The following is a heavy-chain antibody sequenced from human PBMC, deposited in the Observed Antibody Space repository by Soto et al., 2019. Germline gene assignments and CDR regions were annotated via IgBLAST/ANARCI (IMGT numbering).Heavy chain of an antibody. Sequence: PSETLSLTCTVSGDSVSSGTYFWSWIRQPPGKGLEWIGYVYYSGSTNYNPTLKSRLTMSVDTSKNQFSLKLSSVTAADTAVYYCARDVQWPRGFDYWGQGTLVTVSS. CDR2: VYYSGST. D-gene: IGHD6-19*01. CDR1: GDSVSSGTYF. CDR3: ARDVQWPRGFDY. V-gene: IGHV4-61*01. J-gene: IGHJ4*02.